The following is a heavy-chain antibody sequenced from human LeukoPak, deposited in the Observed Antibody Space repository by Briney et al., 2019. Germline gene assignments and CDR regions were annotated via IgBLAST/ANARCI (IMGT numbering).Heavy chain of an antibody. CDR3: TTIEYSSSIVY. V-gene: IGHV4-39*07. CDR2: IYYSGRT. D-gene: IGHD6-6*01. CDR1: GDSISNTNYY. J-gene: IGHJ4*02. Sequence: SETLSLTCTASGDSISNTNYYWGWIRQPPGKGLEWIGSIYYSGRTYYNPSLKSRVTISVDTSKNQFSLRLSSVTAADTAVYYCTTIEYSSSIVYWGQGTLVTVSS.